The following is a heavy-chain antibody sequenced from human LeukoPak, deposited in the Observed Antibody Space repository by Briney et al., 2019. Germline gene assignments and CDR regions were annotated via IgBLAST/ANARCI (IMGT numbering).Heavy chain of an antibody. Sequence: SETLSLTCTVSGGSLSSGSYYWSWIRQPAGKGLEWIGRIYTSGSTNYNPPLKSRVTISVDTSKNQFSLKLSSVTAADTAVYYCARVRVWGSYRPDAFDIWGQGTMVTVSS. CDR3: ARVRVWGSYRPDAFDI. D-gene: IGHD3-16*02. V-gene: IGHV4-61*02. CDR2: IYTSGST. CDR1: GGSLSSGSYY. J-gene: IGHJ3*02.